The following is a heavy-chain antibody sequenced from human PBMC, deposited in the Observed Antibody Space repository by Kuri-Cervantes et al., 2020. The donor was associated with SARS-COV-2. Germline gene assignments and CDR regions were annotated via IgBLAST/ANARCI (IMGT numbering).Heavy chain of an antibody. CDR1: GFLFSASA. D-gene: IGHD6-25*01. J-gene: IGHJ4*02. CDR2: VRGKANNYAT. Sequence: GGSLRLSCEVSGFLFSASAIHWVRQGSGKGLEWVGRVRGKANNYATAYAASVKGRFTISRDDSKNTLYLQMNSLRAEDTAVYYCATRGTEGGSGAFDYWGQGTLVTVSS. CDR3: ATRGTEGGSGAFDY. V-gene: IGHV3-73*01.